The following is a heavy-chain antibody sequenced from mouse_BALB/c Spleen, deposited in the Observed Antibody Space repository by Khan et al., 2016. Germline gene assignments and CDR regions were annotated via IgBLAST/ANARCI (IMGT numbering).Heavy chain of an antibody. Sequence: VQLQQSGAELVKPGASVKLSCTASGFNIKDTYMHWVKQRPEKGLEWIGRIDPANGNTKYDPKFQGKATITADTSSNTAYLQLSSLTSEDTAVDYCANYRYDYWGQGTTLTVSS. J-gene: IGHJ2*01. CDR2: IDPANGNT. D-gene: IGHD2-14*01. CDR1: GFNIKDTY. CDR3: ANYRYDY. V-gene: IGHV14-3*02.